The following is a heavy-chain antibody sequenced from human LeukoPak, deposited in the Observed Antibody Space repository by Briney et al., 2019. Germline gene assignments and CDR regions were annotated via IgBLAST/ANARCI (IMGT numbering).Heavy chain of an antibody. D-gene: IGHD2-2*01. Sequence: SVKVSCKASGGTFSSYAISWVRQAPGQGLAWMGRIIPILGIANYAQKFQGRVTITADKSTSTAYMELSSLRSEDTAVYYCARDRSSTSYFDPWGQGTLVTVSS. V-gene: IGHV1-69*04. CDR2: IIPILGIA. J-gene: IGHJ5*02. CDR1: GGTFSSYA. CDR3: ARDRSSTSYFDP.